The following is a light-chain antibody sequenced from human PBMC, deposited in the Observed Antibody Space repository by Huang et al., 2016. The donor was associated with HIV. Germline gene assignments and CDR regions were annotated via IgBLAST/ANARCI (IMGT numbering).Light chain of an antibody. Sequence: QLTQSPPSLSASVGDTIIISCRASPDIGTSLAWYQQKTGRAPKLLISGASTVQTGVPSRFSGDSAGTFFTLFSTGLQPEDFATYYCQQLHTYPITFGQGTRLDIK. CDR2: GAS. CDR3: QQLHTYPIT. J-gene: IGKJ5*01. CDR1: PDIGTS. V-gene: IGKV1-13*02.